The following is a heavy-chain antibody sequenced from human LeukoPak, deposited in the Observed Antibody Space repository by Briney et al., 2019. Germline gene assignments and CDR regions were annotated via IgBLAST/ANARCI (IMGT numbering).Heavy chain of an antibody. CDR1: GDTVSSNSAA. Sequence: SQTLSLTCAVSGDTVSSNSAAWNWLRQSPSRGLEWLVRNYYRSKWYNDYAVSVKSRITINPDTSKNQFSLQLNSVTPEDTAVYYCARERNYYDGSGYYYGWFDPWGQGTLVTVSS. CDR3: ARERNYYDGSGYYYGWFDP. J-gene: IGHJ5*02. V-gene: IGHV6-1*01. D-gene: IGHD3-22*01. CDR2: NYYRSKWYN.